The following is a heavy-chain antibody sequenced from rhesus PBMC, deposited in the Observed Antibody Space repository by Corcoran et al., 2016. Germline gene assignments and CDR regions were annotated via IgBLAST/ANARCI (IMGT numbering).Heavy chain of an antibody. V-gene: IGHV3-136*01. J-gene: IGHJ4*01. Sequence: VQLVESGVGLVQPGWSLRFSCAASGFPFSSYVICWVRQAPGKGMEWVSYISDTGKTIYYADSVKGRFTISRDNAKNSLSLQMNSLRAEDTAVYYCAKDRWRQLGYFDYWGQGVLVTVSS. D-gene: IGHD6-25*01. CDR2: ISDTGKTI. CDR3: AKDRWRQLGYFDY. CDR1: GFPFSSYV.